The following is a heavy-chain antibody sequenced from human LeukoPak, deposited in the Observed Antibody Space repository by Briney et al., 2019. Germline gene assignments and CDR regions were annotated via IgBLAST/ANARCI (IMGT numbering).Heavy chain of an antibody. V-gene: IGHV3-21*01. Sequence: GGSLRLSCAASGFTFSSYAMSWVRQAPGKGLEWVSSISSSSSYIYYADSVKGRFTISRDNAKNSLYLQMNSLRAEDTAVYYCARGASPYDILTGYYNWYFDYWGQGTLVTVSS. J-gene: IGHJ4*02. CDR2: ISSSSSYI. CDR1: GFTFSSYA. CDR3: ARGASPYDILTGYYNWYFDY. D-gene: IGHD3-9*01.